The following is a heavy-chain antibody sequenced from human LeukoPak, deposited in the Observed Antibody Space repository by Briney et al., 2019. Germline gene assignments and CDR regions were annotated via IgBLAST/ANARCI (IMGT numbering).Heavy chain of an antibody. CDR1: GFTFSSYG. CDR2: IWYDGSNK. D-gene: IGHD4-17*01. CDR3: ARERDGDYVDVFDY. V-gene: IGHV3-33*01. Sequence: GGSLRLSCAASGFTFSSYGMHWVRQAPGKGLEWVAVIWYDGSNKYYADSVKGRFTISRDNSKNTLYLQMNSLRAEDTAVYYCARERDGDYVDVFDYWGQGILVTVSS. J-gene: IGHJ4*02.